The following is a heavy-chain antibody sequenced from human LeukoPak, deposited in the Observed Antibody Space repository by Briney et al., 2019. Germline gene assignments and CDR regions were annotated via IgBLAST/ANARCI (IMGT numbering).Heavy chain of an antibody. CDR2: IIPIFGTA. CDR3: ASTFPWEKRDIRYGMDV. J-gene: IGHJ6*02. V-gene: IGHV1-69*01. Sequence: SVNVSCKASGGTFSSYAISWVRQAPGQGLEWMGGIIPIFGTANYAQKFQGRVTITADESTSTAYMELSSLRSEDTAVYYCASTFPWEKRDIRYGMDVWGQGTTVTVSS. D-gene: IGHD1-26*01. CDR1: GGTFSSYA.